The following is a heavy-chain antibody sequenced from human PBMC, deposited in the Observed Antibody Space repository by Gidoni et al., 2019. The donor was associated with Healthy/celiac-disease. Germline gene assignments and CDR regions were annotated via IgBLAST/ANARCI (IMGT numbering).Heavy chain of an antibody. Sequence: EVQLVESGGGLVKPGGSLRLSCAASGFTFRSYSMNWVRQAPGKGLEWVSSISSSSSYIYYADSVKGRFTISRDNAKNSLYLQMNSLRAEDTAVYYCARDRTSGTPQYFQHWGQGTLVTVSS. J-gene: IGHJ1*01. CDR3: ARDRTSGTPQYFQH. D-gene: IGHD1-1*01. CDR2: ISSSSSYI. CDR1: GFTFRSYS. V-gene: IGHV3-21*01.